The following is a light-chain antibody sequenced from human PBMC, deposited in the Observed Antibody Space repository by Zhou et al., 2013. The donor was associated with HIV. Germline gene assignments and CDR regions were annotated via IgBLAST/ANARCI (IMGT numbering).Light chain of an antibody. CDR1: SSDVGSYNL. Sequence: QSALTQPASVSGSPGQSITISCTGTSSDVGSYNLVSWYQQHPGKAPKLLISEVSKRPSGVSSRFSGSKSGNTASLTISGLQAEDEADYYCSSYTSSSPLVFGGGTKLTVL. V-gene: IGLV2-14*02. CDR3: SSYTSSSPLV. CDR2: EVS. J-gene: IGLJ3*02.